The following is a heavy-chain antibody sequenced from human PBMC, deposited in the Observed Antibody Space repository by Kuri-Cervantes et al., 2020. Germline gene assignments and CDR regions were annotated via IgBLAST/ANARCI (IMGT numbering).Heavy chain of an antibody. J-gene: IGHJ4*02. V-gene: IGHV1-69*13. CDR2: IIPIFGTA. Sequence: SVKVSCKASGGTFSSYAISWVRQAPGQGLEWMGGIIPIFGTANYAQKFQGRVTITADESTSTAYMELSSLRAEDTAVYYCARDRPPYYDFWSGYSPFDYWGQGTLVTVSS. CDR3: ARDRPPYYDFWSGYSPFDY. CDR1: GGTFSSYA. D-gene: IGHD3-3*01.